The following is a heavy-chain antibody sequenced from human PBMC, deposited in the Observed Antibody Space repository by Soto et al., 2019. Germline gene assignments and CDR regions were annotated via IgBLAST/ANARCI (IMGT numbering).Heavy chain of an antibody. Sequence: SETLSLTCSVPGTSVSNYYWSWIRQPAGKGLEHIGRIYTSGSTSYNPSLKSRVTMSMDTSQTQIYLNLTSVTAADTAVYYCARGGIQLSYAFDYWGQGIQVTVSS. CDR1: GTSVSNYY. CDR3: ARGGIQLSYAFDY. V-gene: IGHV4-4*07. CDR2: IYTSGST. D-gene: IGHD5-18*01. J-gene: IGHJ4*02.